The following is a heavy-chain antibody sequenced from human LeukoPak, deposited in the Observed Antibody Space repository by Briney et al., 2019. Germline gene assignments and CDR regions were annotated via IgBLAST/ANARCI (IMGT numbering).Heavy chain of an antibody. D-gene: IGHD3-3*01. V-gene: IGHV4-4*02. Sequence: SETLSPTCGVSGGSITTNWWTWVRQPPGKGLEWIGEVHLDGRTNYNPSLESRLTISVDLSENHISLRLTSVTAADTAVYHCAREGGFYRPLDYSGQGTLVTVSS. CDR1: GGSITTNW. J-gene: IGHJ4*02. CDR2: VHLDGRT. CDR3: AREGGFYRPLDY.